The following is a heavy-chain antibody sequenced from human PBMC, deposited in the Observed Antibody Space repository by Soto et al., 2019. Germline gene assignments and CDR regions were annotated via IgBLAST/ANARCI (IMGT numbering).Heavy chain of an antibody. V-gene: IGHV4-39*01. Sequence: QLQLQESGPGLVKPSETLSLICNVSGGSISSTNYYWAWLRQPPGKGLEWIASIHYSEDTYYNPSLTRRVTISVDTSQNQMSLNLNSVTAADTAVYYCARARVERNRTAFNFWGRGAMVTVSS. CDR1: GGSISSTNYY. CDR2: IHYSEDT. CDR3: ARARVERNRTAFNF. J-gene: IGHJ3*01.